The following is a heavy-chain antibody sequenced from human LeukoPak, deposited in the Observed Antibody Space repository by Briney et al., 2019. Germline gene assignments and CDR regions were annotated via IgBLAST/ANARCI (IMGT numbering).Heavy chain of an antibody. CDR3: ERTAGTYYYYYMDV. D-gene: IGHD6-13*01. Sequence: SQTLSLTCTVSGGSISSGSYYWSWIRQPAGKGLEWIGRIYTSGSTNYNPSLKSRVTISVDTSKNQFSLKLSSVTAADTAVYYCERTAGTYYYYYMDVWGKGTTVTVSS. CDR1: GGSISSGSYY. V-gene: IGHV4-61*02. CDR2: IYTSGST. J-gene: IGHJ6*03.